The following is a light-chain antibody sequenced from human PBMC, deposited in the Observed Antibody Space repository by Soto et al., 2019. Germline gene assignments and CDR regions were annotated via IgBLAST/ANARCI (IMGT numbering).Light chain of an antibody. Sequence: EIVMTQSPATLSVSPGERATLSCRASQSISSNLAWYQQKPAQAPRLLIYGASTRATGIPARFSGSGSGTEFTLTISSLQSEDFAVIYCQQHRIWPYTFGQGTKLEIK. CDR2: GAS. J-gene: IGKJ2*01. CDR3: QQHRIWPYT. CDR1: QSISSN. V-gene: IGKV3-15*01.